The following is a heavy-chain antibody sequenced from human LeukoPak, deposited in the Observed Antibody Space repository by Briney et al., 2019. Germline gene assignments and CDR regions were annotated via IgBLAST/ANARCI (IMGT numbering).Heavy chain of an antibody. J-gene: IGHJ6*03. D-gene: IGHD6-13*01. Sequence: PGGSLRLSCAASGFTSSSYAMSWVLQAPGKGLEWVSAIRGSGGSTYYADSVKGRFTISRDNSKNTLYLQMNSLRAEDTAVYYCAKAAAGKYYYYYYMDVWGKGTTVTVSS. CDR1: GFTSSSYA. V-gene: IGHV3-23*01. CDR2: IRGSGGST. CDR3: AKAAAGKYYYYYYMDV.